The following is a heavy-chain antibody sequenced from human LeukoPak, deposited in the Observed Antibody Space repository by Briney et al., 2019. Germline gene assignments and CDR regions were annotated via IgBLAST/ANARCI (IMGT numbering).Heavy chain of an antibody. J-gene: IGHJ4*02. CDR1: GGTFSSYA. D-gene: IGHD3-10*01. CDR3: ARGGLWFGELYDY. V-gene: IGHV1-69*04. CDR2: IIPILGIA. Sequence: GSSVKVSCKASGGTFSSYAISWVRQAPGQGLEWMGRIIPILGIANYAQKFQGRVTITADKSTSTAYMGLSSLRSEDTAVYYCARGGLWFGELYDYWGQGTLVTVSS.